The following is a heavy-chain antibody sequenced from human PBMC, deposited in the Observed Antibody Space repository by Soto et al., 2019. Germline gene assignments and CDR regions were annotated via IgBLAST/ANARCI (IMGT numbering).Heavy chain of an antibody. J-gene: IGHJ4*02. CDR1: GGSISRGGYY. V-gene: IGHV4-31*03. Sequence: QVQLQESGPGLVKPSQTLSLTCTVSGGSISRGGYYWSWIRQHPGTGLEWIGNIYYSWSTYSNPSLKSRITISVDTSKNQFSLKLSSVTAADTAVYYCARGVRFFDWLDLFDYWGQGTPVTVSS. CDR2: IYYSWST. D-gene: IGHD3-9*01. CDR3: ARGVRFFDWLDLFDY.